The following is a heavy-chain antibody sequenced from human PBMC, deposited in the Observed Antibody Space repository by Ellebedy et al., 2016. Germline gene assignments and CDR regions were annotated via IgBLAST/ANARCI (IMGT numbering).Heavy chain of an antibody. CDR1: GFTFDDYA. J-gene: IGHJ3*02. D-gene: IGHD2-2*02. V-gene: IGHV3-9*01. Sequence: SLKISXAASGFTFDDYAMHWVRQAPGKGLEWVSGISWNSGSIGYADSVKGRFTISRDNAKNSLYLQMNSLRAEDTALYYCAKSTDGGLYCSSTSCYRGDAFDIWGQGTMVTVSS. CDR3: AKSTDGGLYCSSTSCYRGDAFDI. CDR2: ISWNSGSI.